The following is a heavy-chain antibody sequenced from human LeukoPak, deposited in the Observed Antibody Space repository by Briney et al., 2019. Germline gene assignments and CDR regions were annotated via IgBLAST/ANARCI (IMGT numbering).Heavy chain of an antibody. D-gene: IGHD6-13*01. Sequence: GGSLRLSCAASGFTFSSYAMSWVRQAPGKGLEWVSAISGSGCSTYYADSVKGRFTISRDNSKNTLYLQMNSLRAEDTAVYYCAKDWCVGHSSSRYGNWGQGTLVTVSS. CDR3: AKDWCVGHSSSRYGN. V-gene: IGHV3-23*01. CDR2: ISGSGCST. CDR1: GFTFSSYA. J-gene: IGHJ4*02.